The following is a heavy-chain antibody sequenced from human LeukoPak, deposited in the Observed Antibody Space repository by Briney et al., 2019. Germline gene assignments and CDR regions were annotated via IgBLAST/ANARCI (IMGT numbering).Heavy chain of an antibody. V-gene: IGHV4-4*07. CDR3: ARDPGHYYYYYMDV. CDR1: GGSFSGYY. J-gene: IGHJ6*03. CDR2: IYTSGST. Sequence: SETLSLTCAVYGGSFSGYYWSWIRQPAGKGLEWIGRIYTSGSTNYNPSLKSRVTISVDTSKNQFSLKLSSVTATDTAVYYCARDPGHYYYYYMDVWGKGTTVTVSS.